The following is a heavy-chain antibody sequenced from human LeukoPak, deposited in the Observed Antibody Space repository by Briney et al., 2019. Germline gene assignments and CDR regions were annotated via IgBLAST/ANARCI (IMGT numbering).Heavy chain of an antibody. J-gene: IGHJ2*01. V-gene: IGHV3-7*01. Sequence: GSLRLSCAASGFTFSDYYMSWVRQAPGKGLEWVANINQDGSGKYYVDSVKGRFTISRDNAKNSLYLQMNSLRAEDTAVYYCARVVGAGYFDLWGRGTLVTVSS. CDR2: INQDGSGK. D-gene: IGHD1-26*01. CDR1: GFTFSDYY. CDR3: ARVVGAGYFDL.